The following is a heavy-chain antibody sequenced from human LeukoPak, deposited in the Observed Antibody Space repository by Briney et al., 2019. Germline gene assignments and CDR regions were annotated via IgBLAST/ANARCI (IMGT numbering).Heavy chain of an antibody. CDR2: IKQYGSEK. CDR3: ARATVTRAFDI. J-gene: IGHJ3*02. D-gene: IGHD4-17*01. Sequence: PGGSLRLSCAASGFTLSSYWMSWVRQAPGKGLEWVANIKQYGSEKYYVDSVKGRFTISRDNAKHSLYLQMNSLRAEDTAVYYCARATVTRAFDIWGQGTMVTVSS. CDR1: GFTLSSYW. V-gene: IGHV3-7*01.